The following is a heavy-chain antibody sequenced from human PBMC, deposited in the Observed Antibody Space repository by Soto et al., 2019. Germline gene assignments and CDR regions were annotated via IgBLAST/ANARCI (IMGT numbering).Heavy chain of an antibody. V-gene: IGHV1-2*04. J-gene: IGHJ4*02. Sequence: ASVKVSCKASGYTFTGYYMHWVRQAPGQGLEWMGWINPNSGGTNYAQKFQGWVTMTRDTSISTAYMELGRLRSDDTAVYYCARGCSGGSCYSWDYWGQGTLVTVSS. D-gene: IGHD2-15*01. CDR2: INPNSGGT. CDR1: GYTFTGYY. CDR3: ARGCSGGSCYSWDY.